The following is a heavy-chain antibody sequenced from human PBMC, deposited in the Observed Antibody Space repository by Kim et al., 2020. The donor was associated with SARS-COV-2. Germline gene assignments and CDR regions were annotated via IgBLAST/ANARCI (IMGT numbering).Heavy chain of an antibody. CDR2: P. J-gene: IGHJ4*02. V-gene: IGHV7-4-1*02. D-gene: IGHD6-13*01. Sequence: PTYAQGFTGRFVFSLDTSVSTAYLQISSLKAEDTAVYYCARGDSSSWYAYWGQGTLVTVSS. CDR3: ARGDSSSWYAY.